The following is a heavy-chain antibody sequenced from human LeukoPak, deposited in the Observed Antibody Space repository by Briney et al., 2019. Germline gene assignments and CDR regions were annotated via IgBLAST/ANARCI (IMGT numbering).Heavy chain of an antibody. CDR1: GFTFSRYA. Sequence: GGSLRLSCAASGFTFSRYAMHWVRQAPGKGLEWVAVISYDGSNKYYADSVKGRFTISRDNSKNTLYLQMNSLRAEDTAVYYCASEIGYCSGGSCPLRYWGQGTLVTVSS. CDR3: ASEIGYCSGGSCPLRY. J-gene: IGHJ4*02. CDR2: ISYDGSNK. D-gene: IGHD2-15*01. V-gene: IGHV3-30-3*01.